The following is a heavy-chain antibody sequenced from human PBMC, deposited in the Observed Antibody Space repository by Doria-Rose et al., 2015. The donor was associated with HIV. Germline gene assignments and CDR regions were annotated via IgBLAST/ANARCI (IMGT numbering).Heavy chain of an antibody. J-gene: IGHJ4*02. Sequence: QVTLKESGPVLVKPTETLTLICTVSGVSLSSPGMGVSWIRQPPGKALEWLANSFTDDERSYKTSLKSRLTISRGTSNSQVVLTMTDMDPVDTATYYCARIKSSRWYHKYYFDFWGQGTLVIVSA. V-gene: IGHV2-26*01. CDR3: ARIKSSRWYHKYYFDF. CDR2: SFTDDER. CDR1: GVSLSSPGMG. D-gene: IGHD6-13*01.